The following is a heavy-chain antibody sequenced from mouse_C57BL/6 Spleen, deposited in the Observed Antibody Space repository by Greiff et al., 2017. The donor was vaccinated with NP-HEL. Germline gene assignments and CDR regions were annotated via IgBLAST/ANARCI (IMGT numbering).Heavy chain of an antibody. CDR2: IYPSDSET. Sequence: QVHVKQSGAELVRPGSSVKLSCKASGYTFTSYWMDWVKQRPGQGLEWIGNIYPSDSETHYNQKFKDKATLTVDKSSSTAYMQLSSLTSEDSAVYYCAQNYGSSYVPFAYWGQGTLVTVSA. CDR3: AQNYGSSYVPFAY. CDR1: GYTFTSYW. J-gene: IGHJ3*01. D-gene: IGHD1-1*01. V-gene: IGHV1-61*01.